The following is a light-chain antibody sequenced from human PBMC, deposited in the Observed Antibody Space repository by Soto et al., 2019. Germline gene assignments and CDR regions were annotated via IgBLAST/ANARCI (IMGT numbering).Light chain of an antibody. Sequence: EIVMTQSPATLSVSPGERATLSCRASQSVSSNLAWYQQKPGQAPRLLIYGASTGATGIPARFSGSGSGTEFTLTITSLQSEDFAFYYCQQYNNWPPGITFGPGTKVDIK. CDR1: QSVSSN. V-gene: IGKV3-15*01. CDR2: GAS. CDR3: QQYNNWPPGIT. J-gene: IGKJ3*01.